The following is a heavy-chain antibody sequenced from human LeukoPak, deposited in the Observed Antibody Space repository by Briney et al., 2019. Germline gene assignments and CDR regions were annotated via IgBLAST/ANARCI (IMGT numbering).Heavy chain of an antibody. CDR2: TSTSGST. Sequence: SETLSLTCTISGGSISSGSYYWSWIRQPAGKGLEWIGRTSTSGSTNYNPSLKSLVTISVDTSKNQFSLKLSSLTAADTAVYYCASRRGRYDYWGQGTLVTVSS. J-gene: IGHJ4*02. V-gene: IGHV4-61*02. CDR1: GGSISSGSYY. CDR3: ASRRGRYDY. D-gene: IGHD5-24*01.